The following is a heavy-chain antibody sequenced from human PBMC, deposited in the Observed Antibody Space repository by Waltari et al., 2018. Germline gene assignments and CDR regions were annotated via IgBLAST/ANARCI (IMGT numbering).Heavy chain of an antibody. J-gene: IGHJ5*01. Sequence: QVHLRESGPGLVKPSETLFLTCNVSSDSFKTSYWAWIRQSAGMGLEWIGRIYSTGYTRSNPSLECRVTISIDTSQNQISLRRTSVTVADTAVYFCARDRIAVSGSPPLSYNWFDFWGQGTRVAVSS. CDR3: ARDRIAVSGSPPLSYNWFDF. CDR1: SDSFKTSY. D-gene: IGHD6-19*01. V-gene: IGHV4-4*07. CDR2: IYSTGYT.